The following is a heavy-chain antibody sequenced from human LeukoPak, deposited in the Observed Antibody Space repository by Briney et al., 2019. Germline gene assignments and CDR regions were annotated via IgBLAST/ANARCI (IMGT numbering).Heavy chain of an antibody. CDR3: ARDRVDTVMDALDY. CDR2: IYYSGST. J-gene: IGHJ4*02. D-gene: IGHD5-18*01. Sequence: NTSQTLSLTCTVSGGSVSSGSYSWSWIRQPPGKGLEWIGYIYYSGSTNYNPSLKSRVTISVDTSKNQFSLKLSSVTAADTAVYYCARDRVDTVMDALDYWGQGTLVTVSS. V-gene: IGHV4-61*01. CDR1: GGSVSSGSYS.